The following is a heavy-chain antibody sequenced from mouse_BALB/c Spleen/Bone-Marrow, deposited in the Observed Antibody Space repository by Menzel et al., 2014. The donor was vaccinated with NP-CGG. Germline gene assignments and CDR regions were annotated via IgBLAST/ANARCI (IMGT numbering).Heavy chain of an antibody. CDR3: VRESYYYENYAMDY. CDR1: GYTFTSYW. V-gene: IGHV1S41*01. Sequence: DLVKPGASVKLSCKASGYTFTSYWINWIKQGPGQGLEWIGRIAPGSGSTYYNEMFKGKATLTVDTSSSTAYIQLSSLSSEDSAVYFCVRESYYYENYAMDYWGQGTSVTVSS. D-gene: IGHD1-1*01. CDR2: IAPGSGST. J-gene: IGHJ4*01.